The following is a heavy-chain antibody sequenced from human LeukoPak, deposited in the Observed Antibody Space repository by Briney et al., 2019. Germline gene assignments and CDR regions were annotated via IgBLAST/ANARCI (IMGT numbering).Heavy chain of an antibody. V-gene: IGHV1-69*05. CDR2: IIPIFGTA. Sequence: GASVKVSCKASGGTFSSYAISWVRQAPGQGLEWMGGIIPIFGTANYAQKFQGRVTITTDESTSTAYMELSSLRSEDTAVYYCARDNRIAVAGSWFDPWGQGTLVTVSS. CDR1: GGTFSSYA. J-gene: IGHJ5*02. CDR3: ARDNRIAVAGSWFDP. D-gene: IGHD6-19*01.